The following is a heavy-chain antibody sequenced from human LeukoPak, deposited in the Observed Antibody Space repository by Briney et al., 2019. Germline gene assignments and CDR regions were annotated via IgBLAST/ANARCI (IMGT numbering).Heavy chain of an antibody. Sequence: SVKVSCKASGGTFSSYAISWVRQAPGQGLEWMGGIIPIFGTANYAQKFQGRVTITADKSTSTAYMELSSLRSEDTAVYYCAPTSNAGGYFQHWGQGTLVTVSS. CDR3: APTSNAGGYFQH. CDR1: GGTFSSYA. V-gene: IGHV1-69*06. J-gene: IGHJ1*01. D-gene: IGHD3-16*01. CDR2: IIPIFGTA.